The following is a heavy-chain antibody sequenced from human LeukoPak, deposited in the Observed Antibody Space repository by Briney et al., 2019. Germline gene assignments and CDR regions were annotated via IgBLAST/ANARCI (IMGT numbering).Heavy chain of an antibody. J-gene: IGHJ5*02. CDR3: AGSNWGEGNWFDP. V-gene: IGHV3-21*01. CDR2: ISSSSSYI. CDR1: GFTFSSHN. Sequence: GGSLRLSCTASGFTFSSHNMNWVRQAPGKGLEWVSSISSSSSYIYYADSVKGRFTISRDNAENSLYLQMNSLRAEDTAVYYCAGSNWGEGNWFDPWGQGTLVTVSS. D-gene: IGHD7-27*01.